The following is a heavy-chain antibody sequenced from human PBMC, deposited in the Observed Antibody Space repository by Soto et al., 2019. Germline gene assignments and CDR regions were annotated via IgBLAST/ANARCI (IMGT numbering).Heavy chain of an antibody. Sequence: GGSLRLSCAASGFTFSSYAMSWVRQAPGKGLEWVSAISGNGGSTYYADSVKGRVTISRDNSKNTLYLQMNSLRAEDTAVYSGVKDGILHDTDMVDHPAYYYYMDVWGQGTTVIVSS. CDR3: VKDGILHDTDMVDHPAYYYYMDV. CDR2: ISGNGGST. CDR1: GFTFSSYA. J-gene: IGHJ6*02. V-gene: IGHV3-23*01. D-gene: IGHD5-18*01.